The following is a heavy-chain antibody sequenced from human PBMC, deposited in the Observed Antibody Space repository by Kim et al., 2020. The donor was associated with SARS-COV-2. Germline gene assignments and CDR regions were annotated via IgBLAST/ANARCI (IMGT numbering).Heavy chain of an antibody. CDR3: VRDADGPFDP. CDR2: LYSGGNS. CDR1: GFTVSSNY. Sequence: GGSLRLSCAVSGFTVSSNYMNWVRQAPGKGLEWVSVLYSGGNSDFADSVKGRFSISRDTSKNTVYLQMNSLRAEDTAVYYCVRDADGPFDPWCQGTLVT. V-gene: IGHV3-53*01. J-gene: IGHJ5*02.